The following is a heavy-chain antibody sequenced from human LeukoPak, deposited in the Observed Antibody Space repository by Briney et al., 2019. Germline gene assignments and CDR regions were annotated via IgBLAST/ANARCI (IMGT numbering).Heavy chain of an antibody. J-gene: IGHJ5*02. V-gene: IGHV1-2*02. CDR2: INPNSGGT. CDR3: ARVLPHDSSGYYYGGKSWFDP. D-gene: IGHD3-22*01. CDR1: GYTFTGYY. Sequence: GASVKVSCKASGYTFTGYYMHWVRQAPGQGLEWMGWINPNSGGTNYAQKFQGRVTMTRDTSISTAYMELSRLRSDDTAVYYCARVLPHDSSGYYYGGKSWFDPWGQGTLVTVSS.